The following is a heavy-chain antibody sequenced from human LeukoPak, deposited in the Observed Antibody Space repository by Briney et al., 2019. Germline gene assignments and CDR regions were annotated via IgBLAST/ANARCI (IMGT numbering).Heavy chain of an antibody. CDR1: GFTFSSYG. CDR2: ISYDGSNK. V-gene: IGHV3-30*03. Sequence: PGRSLRLSCAASGFTFSSYGMHWVRQAPGKGLEWVAVISYDGSNKYYADSVKGRFTISRDNSKNTLYLQMNSLRAEDTAVHYCASRGYYDSSGYYRAFDIWGQGTMVTVSS. D-gene: IGHD3-22*01. J-gene: IGHJ3*02. CDR3: ASRGYYDSSGYYRAFDI.